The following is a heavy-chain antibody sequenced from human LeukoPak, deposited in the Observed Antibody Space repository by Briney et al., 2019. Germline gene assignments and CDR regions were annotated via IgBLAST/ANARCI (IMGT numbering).Heavy chain of an antibody. CDR1: GFTFSSYG. D-gene: IGHD3-10*01. Sequence: PGGSLRLSCAASGFTFSSYGMSWVRQAPGKGLEWVSAISGSGGSTYYADPVKGRFTISRDNSKNTLYLQMNSLRAEDTAVYYCAKGRVVRGVLFYWGQGTLVTVSS. CDR3: AKGRVVRGVLFY. J-gene: IGHJ4*02. V-gene: IGHV3-23*01. CDR2: ISGSGGST.